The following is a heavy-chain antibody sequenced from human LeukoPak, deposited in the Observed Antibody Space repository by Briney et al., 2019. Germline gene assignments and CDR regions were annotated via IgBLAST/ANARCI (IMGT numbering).Heavy chain of an antibody. J-gene: IGHJ4*02. CDR3: ARDLRGELPGSRGNFDY. Sequence: ASVKVSCKASGYTFTSYGISWVRQAPGQGLEWMGWISAYNGNTNYAQKLQGRVTMTTDTSTSTAYMELRSLRSDDTAVYYCARDLRGELPGSRGNFDYWGQGTLVTVSS. CDR1: GYTFTSYG. D-gene: IGHD1-26*01. CDR2: ISAYNGNT. V-gene: IGHV1-18*01.